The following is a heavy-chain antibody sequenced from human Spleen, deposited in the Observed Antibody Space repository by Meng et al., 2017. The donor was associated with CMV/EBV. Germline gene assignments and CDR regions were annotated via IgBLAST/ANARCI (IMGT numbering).Heavy chain of an antibody. CDR1: Y. Sequence: YWSWIRQPPGKGLEWIGEINHSGSTNYNPSLKSRVTISVDTSKNQFSLKLSSVTAADTAVYYCARGPYRYCSSTSCYIHYYYYGMDVWGQGTTVTVSS. V-gene: IGHV4-34*01. J-gene: IGHJ6*02. CDR2: INHSGST. CDR3: ARGPYRYCSSTSCYIHYYYYGMDV. D-gene: IGHD2-2*02.